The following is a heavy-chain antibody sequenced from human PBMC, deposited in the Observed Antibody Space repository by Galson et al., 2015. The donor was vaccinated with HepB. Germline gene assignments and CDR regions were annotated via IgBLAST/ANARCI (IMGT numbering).Heavy chain of an antibody. CDR1: GYTFTSYD. V-gene: IGHV1-8*01. CDR3: VRDQSRGAGMDV. Sequence: SVKVSCKASGYTFTSYDINWVRQATGQGLEWMGWMNPNSGNTGYAQKFQGRVTMTRSSSISTAYMELSSLRSEDTAVYYCVRDQSRGAGMDVWGQGTTVTVSS. J-gene: IGHJ6*02. CDR2: MNPNSGNT. D-gene: IGHD5-24*01.